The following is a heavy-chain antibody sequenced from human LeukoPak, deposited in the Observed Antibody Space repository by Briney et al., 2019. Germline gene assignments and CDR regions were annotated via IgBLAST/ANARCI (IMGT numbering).Heavy chain of an antibody. V-gene: IGHV3-21*01. Sequence: GGSLRLSCAASGSTFSSYSMNWVRQAPGKGLEWVSSISSSSYIYYADSVKGRFTISRDNAKNSLYLQMNSLRAEDTAVYYCARDSRIAVAGTRTDFVDYWGQGTLVTVSS. CDR2: ISSSSYI. D-gene: IGHD6-19*01. CDR1: GSTFSSYS. CDR3: ARDSRIAVAGTRTDFVDY. J-gene: IGHJ4*02.